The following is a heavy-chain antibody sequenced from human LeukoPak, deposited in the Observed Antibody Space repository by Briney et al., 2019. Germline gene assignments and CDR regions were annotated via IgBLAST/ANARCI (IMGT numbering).Heavy chain of an antibody. J-gene: IGHJ6*03. CDR2: VSAYNGNT. Sequence: ASVKVSCKASGYTFTSYGISWVRQAPGQGLEWMGWVSAYNGNTNYAQKLQGRVTMTTDTSTSTAYMELRSLRSDDTAVYYCARTNRPDKLLWFGESIFSYYYYYYMDVWGKGTTVTVSS. CDR3: ARTNRPDKLLWFGESIFSYYYYYYMDV. D-gene: IGHD3-10*01. V-gene: IGHV1-18*01. CDR1: GYTFTSYG.